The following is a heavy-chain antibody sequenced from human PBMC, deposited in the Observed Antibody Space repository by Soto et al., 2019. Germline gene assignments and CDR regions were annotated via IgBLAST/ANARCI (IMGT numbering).Heavy chain of an antibody. Sequence: GGSLRLSCAASGFTFSNAWMSWVRQAPGKGLEWVGRIKSKTDGGTTDYAAPVKGRFTISRDDSKNTLYLQMNSLKTEDTAVYYCTTALRGSSGFDAFDIWGQGTMVTVSS. CDR3: TTALRGSSGFDAFDI. D-gene: IGHD3-22*01. J-gene: IGHJ3*02. CDR2: IKSKTDGGTT. CDR1: GFTFSNAW. V-gene: IGHV3-15*01.